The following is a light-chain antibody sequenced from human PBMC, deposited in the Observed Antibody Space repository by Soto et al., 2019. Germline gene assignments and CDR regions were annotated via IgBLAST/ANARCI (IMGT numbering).Light chain of an antibody. J-gene: IGLJ2*01. CDR3: ETWDSSLSAGGMV. CDR1: SFNIGNDY. Sequence: QSVLTQPPSVSAAPGQTVTISCSGSSFNIGNDYVSWYQQLPGTAPKLLIHDNNKRPSGIPDRFSGSKSGTSATLGITGLQTEDEADYYCETWDSSLSAGGMVFGGGTKLTVL. CDR2: DNN. V-gene: IGLV1-51*01.